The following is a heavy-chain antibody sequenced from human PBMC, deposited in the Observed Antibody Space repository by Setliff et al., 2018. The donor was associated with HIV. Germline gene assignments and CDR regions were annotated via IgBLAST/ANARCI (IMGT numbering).Heavy chain of an antibody. CDR3: PSRLYYYDSSLVLREEGCDP. D-gene: IGHD3-22*01. CDR2: IHYNDGKT. V-gene: IGHV4-39*01. J-gene: IGHJ5*02. CDR1: GDSITYSMHY. Sequence: SETLSLTCTVSGDSITYSMHYWSWIRQPPGKGLEFIGSIHYNDGKTYYNAALRRRVTISADTSKNQFSLKLNSVTAADTAVYYCPSRLYYYDSSLVLREEGCDPCGPGALVTVSS.